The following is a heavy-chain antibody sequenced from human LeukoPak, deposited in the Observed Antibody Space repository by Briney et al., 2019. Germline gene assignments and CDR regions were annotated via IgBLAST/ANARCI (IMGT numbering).Heavy chain of an antibody. J-gene: IGHJ3*02. Sequence: GGSLRLSCAASGFSFSSYSMVWVRQAPGKGLEWISYIRFRSDAMFYADSVRGRFTVSRDDAQNSLFLQMNSLRAEDTAVYYCANRLRSTRNAFDIWGQGTMVTVSS. CDR2: IRFRSDAM. V-gene: IGHV3-48*04. CDR3: ANRLRSTRNAFDI. D-gene: IGHD2-2*01. CDR1: GFSFSSYS.